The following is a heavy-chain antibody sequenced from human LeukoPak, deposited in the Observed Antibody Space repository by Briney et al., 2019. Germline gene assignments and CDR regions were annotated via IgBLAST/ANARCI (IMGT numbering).Heavy chain of an antibody. J-gene: IGHJ6*03. CDR3: SRRTPGDYMDV. CDR1: GFTFDDYG. CDR2: INWNGGST. V-gene: IGHV3-20*04. Sequence: GGSLRLSCAASGFTFDDYGMSWVRQAPGKGLEWVSGINWNGGSTGYADSVKGRFTISSAKAKNSLSLQMNSLRAKATALYYYSRRTPGDYMDVWGKGTTVTVSS. D-gene: IGHD1-14*01.